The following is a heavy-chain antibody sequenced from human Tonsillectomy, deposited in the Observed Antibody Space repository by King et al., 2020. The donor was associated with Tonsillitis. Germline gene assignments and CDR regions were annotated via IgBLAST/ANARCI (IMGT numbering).Heavy chain of an antibody. CDR3: ARVTYDLLTGYYIDYFDY. CDR1: GFSFSRFT. J-gene: IGHJ4*02. Sequence: VQLVESGGGLVKPGGSLRLSCAASGFSFSRFTMHWVRQAPGKGLEWVSSISSGSSYINYADSVKGRFTISRDNAKNSLYLQMNSLRAEDTAVYYCARVTYDLLTGYYIDYFDYWGQGTLVTVSS. D-gene: IGHD3-9*01. CDR2: ISSGSSYI. V-gene: IGHV3-21*01.